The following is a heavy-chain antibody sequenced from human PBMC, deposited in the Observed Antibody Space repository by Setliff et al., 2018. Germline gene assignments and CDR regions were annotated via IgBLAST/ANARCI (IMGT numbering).Heavy chain of an antibody. CDR2: VDRSGNT. CDR3: ARRDSTSYYGYSFDF. D-gene: IGHD3-22*01. J-gene: IGHJ4*02. V-gene: IGHV4-39*01. Sequence: SEILSLTCTLSGDSISRSTYYWGWIRQSPGKGLDWIGTVDRSGNTFYNPSLRSRVTISVDTSKNQISLKLTSVSAADTAVYYCARRDSTSYYGYSFDFWGRGTLVTVSS. CDR1: GDSISRSTYY.